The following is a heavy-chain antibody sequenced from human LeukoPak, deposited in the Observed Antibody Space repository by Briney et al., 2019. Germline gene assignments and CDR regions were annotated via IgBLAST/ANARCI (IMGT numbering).Heavy chain of an antibody. Sequence: SVKVSCKASAYTFTSYYMHWVRQAPGQGLEWMGCINPDRGSTNYAQTFQGRVTITRDTSINTAYMEVSRLRSDDTAVYYCAREGSGWYGNFDYGGQGTLVTVSS. V-gene: IGHV1-2*02. J-gene: IGHJ4*02. CDR1: AYTFTSYY. CDR3: AREGSGWYGNFDY. D-gene: IGHD6-19*01. CDR2: INPDRGST.